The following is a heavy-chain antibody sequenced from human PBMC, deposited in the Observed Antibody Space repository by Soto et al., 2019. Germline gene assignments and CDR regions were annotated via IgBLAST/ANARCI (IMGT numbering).Heavy chain of an antibody. Sequence: GGSLRLSCAASGFTVSSNYMSWVRQAPGKGLEWVSVIYSGGSTYYADSVKGRFTSSRDNSKNTLYLQMNSLRAEDTAVYYCARDPGGGAFDIWGQGTMVTVSS. D-gene: IGHD2-15*01. J-gene: IGHJ3*02. V-gene: IGHV3-53*01. CDR3: ARDPGGGAFDI. CDR1: GFTVSSNY. CDR2: IYSGGST.